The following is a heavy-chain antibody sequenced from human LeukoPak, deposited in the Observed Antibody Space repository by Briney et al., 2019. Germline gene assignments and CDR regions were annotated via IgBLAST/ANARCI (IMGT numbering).Heavy chain of an antibody. CDR1: GFTFSSYS. Sequence: GGSLGLSCAASGFTFSSYSMHWVRQAPGKGLEWVSSISSSTTYIYYADSVRGRFTISRDNAKNSLSLQMNSLRAEDTAVYYCARDPRRGLSYIAAASFWFDLWGQGTLVTVSS. V-gene: IGHV3-21*01. CDR2: ISSSTTYI. CDR3: ARDPRRGLSYIAAASFWFDL. J-gene: IGHJ5*02. D-gene: IGHD6-13*01.